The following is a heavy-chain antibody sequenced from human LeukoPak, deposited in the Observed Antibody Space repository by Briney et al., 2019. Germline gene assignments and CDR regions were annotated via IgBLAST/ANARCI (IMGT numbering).Heavy chain of an antibody. D-gene: IGHD5-18*01. CDR3: ARASETAMITL. Sequence: SETLSLTRTVSGGSISSYYWSWIRQPAGKGLEWIGRIYSTGRVNYNPSLKSRVTMLLDTSKNHISLKLTSVTAADTAIYFCARASETAMITLWGQGTLVTVSS. CDR2: IYSTGRV. V-gene: IGHV4-4*07. CDR1: GGSISSYY. J-gene: IGHJ4*02.